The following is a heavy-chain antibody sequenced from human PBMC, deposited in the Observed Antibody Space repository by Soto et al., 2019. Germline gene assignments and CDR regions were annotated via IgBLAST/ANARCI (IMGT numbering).Heavy chain of an antibody. V-gene: IGHV1-58*02. D-gene: IGHD3-3*01. CDR2: IVVGSGNT. Sequence: GASVKVSCKASGFTFTSSAMQWVRQARGQRLEWIGWIVVGSGNTNYAQKFQERVTITRDMSTSTAYMELSSLRSEDTAVYYCAAVGDFWSGSPASYWGQGTLVTVSS. J-gene: IGHJ4*02. CDR3: AAVGDFWSGSPASY. CDR1: GFTFTSSA.